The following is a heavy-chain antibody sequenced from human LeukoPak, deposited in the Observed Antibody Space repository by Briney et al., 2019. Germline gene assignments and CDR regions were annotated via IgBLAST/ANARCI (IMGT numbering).Heavy chain of an antibody. CDR2: TYYKTQLLQ. V-gene: IGHV6-1*01. CDR3: ARWIHATGGLDY. D-gene: IGHD3-16*01. J-gene: IGHJ4*02. CDR1: GDSVSSDNVA. Sequence: SQTLSLTCDISGDSVSSDNVAWNWIRQSPSRGLEWLGRTYYKTQLLQQYGVSVNGRGTNNPDPTKHQISLQLNSVTPDDTAIYYCARWIHATGGLDYWGQGTLVTVSS.